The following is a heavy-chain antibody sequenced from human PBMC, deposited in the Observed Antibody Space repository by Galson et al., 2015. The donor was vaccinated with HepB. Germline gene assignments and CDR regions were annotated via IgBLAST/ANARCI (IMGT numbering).Heavy chain of an antibody. V-gene: IGHV3-23*01. CDR2: ISGSGGST. CDR1: GFTFSSYA. J-gene: IGHJ4*02. D-gene: IGHD3-9*01. CDR3: ASEKAVRYFDWLPPSGYY. Sequence: SLRLSCAASGFTFSSYAMSWVRQAPGKGLEWVSAISGSGGSTYYADSVKGRFTISRDNSKNTLYLQMNSLRAEDTAVYYCASEKAVRYFDWLPPSGYYWGQGTLVTVSS.